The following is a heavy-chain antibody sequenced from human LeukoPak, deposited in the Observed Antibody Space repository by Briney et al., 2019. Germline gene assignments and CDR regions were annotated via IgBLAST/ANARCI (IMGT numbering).Heavy chain of an antibody. J-gene: IGHJ4*02. Sequence: GSLRLSCAASGFTFSFYYMSWMRQAPGKGLEWVSYLSSSGSSIYYTDSVKGRFTISRDNAKNSLYLQMNSLRAEDTAVYYCARLGREYELLGVFDYWGQGTLVTVSS. CDR3: ARLGREYELLGVFDY. CDR2: LSSSGSSI. D-gene: IGHD2-2*01. V-gene: IGHV3-11*01. CDR1: GFTFSFYY.